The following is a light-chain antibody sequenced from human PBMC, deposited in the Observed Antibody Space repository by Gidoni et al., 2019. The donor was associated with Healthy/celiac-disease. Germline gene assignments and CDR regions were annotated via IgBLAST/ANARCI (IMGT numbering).Light chain of an antibody. V-gene: IGKV3-11*01. CDR3: QQRSNWPPT. CDR1: QSVSSY. Sequence: EIVFTQSPATLSLSPGERATLSRRASQSVSSYLAWYQQKPGQAPRLLIYDASNRATGIPARFSGSGSGTDFTLTISSLEPEDFAVYYCQQRSNWPPTFGQXTKVEIK. CDR2: DAS. J-gene: IGKJ1*01.